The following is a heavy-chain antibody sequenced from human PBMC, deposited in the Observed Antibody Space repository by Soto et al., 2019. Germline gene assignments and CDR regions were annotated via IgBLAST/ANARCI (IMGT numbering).Heavy chain of an antibody. CDR1: GFIFSMYS. D-gene: IGHD3-3*01. V-gene: IGHV3-23*01. CDR3: ARWSYLDY. Sequence: GGSLRLSCEVSGFIFSMYSMSWVRQTPGKGLEWVSTISGSDGKTFYADSVKGRFSISRDTSQSTLYLQMNSLRADDTAMYYCARWSYLDYWGQGTRVTVSS. J-gene: IGHJ4*02. CDR2: ISGSDGKT.